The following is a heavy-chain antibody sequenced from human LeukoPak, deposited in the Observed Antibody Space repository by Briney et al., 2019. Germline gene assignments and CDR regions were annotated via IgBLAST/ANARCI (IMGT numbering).Heavy chain of an antibody. D-gene: IGHD2-15*01. Sequence: ETLSLTCAVYGGSFSGYYWSWVRQAPGKGLECVANIKSDGSEKYYVDSVKGRFTISRDNAKNSLYLQMNSLRAEDTAVYYCASGYCSGGSCYPNWFDPWGQGTLVTVSS. V-gene: IGHV3-7*01. CDR1: GGSFSGYY. CDR2: IKSDGSEK. J-gene: IGHJ5*02. CDR3: ASGYCSGGSCYPNWFDP.